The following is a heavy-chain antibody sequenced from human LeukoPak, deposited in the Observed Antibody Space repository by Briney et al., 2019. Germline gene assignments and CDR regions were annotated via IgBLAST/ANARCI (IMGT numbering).Heavy chain of an antibody. J-gene: IGHJ3*02. CDR3: ARGDYYDSSGSDAFDI. D-gene: IGHD3-22*01. CDR2: INHSGST. V-gene: IGHV4-34*01. CDR1: GGSFSGYY. Sequence: SETLSLTCAVYGGSFSGYYWSWIRQPPGKGLEWIGEINHSGSTNYNPSLKSRVTISVDTSKNQFSLKLSSVTAADTAVYYCARGDYYDSSGSDAFDIWGQGTMVTVSS.